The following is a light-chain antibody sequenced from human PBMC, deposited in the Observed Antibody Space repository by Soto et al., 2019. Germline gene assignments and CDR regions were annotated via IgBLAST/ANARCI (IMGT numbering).Light chain of an antibody. CDR3: QQYKNWPLT. J-gene: IGKJ5*01. CDR1: QRVSRT. Sequence: EIRLTQSPVSLSVSPVERATLSCRASQRVSRTLAWYQQKPGQAPRLLIYGAYTRATDVPDRFSGSGAGTEFTLTISSLQSEDSAVYYCQQYKNWPLTFGQGTRLEI. CDR2: GAY. V-gene: IGKV3-15*01.